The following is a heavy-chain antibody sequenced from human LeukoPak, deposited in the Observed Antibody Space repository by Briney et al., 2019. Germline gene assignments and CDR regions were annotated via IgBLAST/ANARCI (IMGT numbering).Heavy chain of an antibody. V-gene: IGHV1-2*02. J-gene: IGHJ4*02. CDR3: ARPYCSGASCHDYFDY. CDR2: INPYTGGT. D-gene: IGHD2-15*01. CDR1: GYTFTGYY. Sequence: ASVKVSCKASGYTFTGYYMHWVRQAPGQGLEWMGWINPYTGGTNYAQKSQGRVTMTRDTSIGTAYMELRRLRSDDTAVYYCARPYCSGASCHDYFDYWGQGTLVTVSS.